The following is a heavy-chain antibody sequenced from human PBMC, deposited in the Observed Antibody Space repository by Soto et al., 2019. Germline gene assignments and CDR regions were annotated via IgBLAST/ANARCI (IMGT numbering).Heavy chain of an antibody. CDR2: ISPYSGGT. D-gene: IGHD6-6*01. V-gene: IGHV1-2*02. J-gene: IGHJ4*02. CDR1: GYTFTGYY. CDR3: GRGRSGELVVFY. Sequence: QVQLVQSGAEVKESGASVKVSCKASGYTFTGYYIHWVRQAPGQGLEWMGEISPYSGGTKYAQKFQGRVTMTRDRASSTVYMELSNLMPDDTAVYYCGRGRSGELVVFYWGQGTLVTVYS.